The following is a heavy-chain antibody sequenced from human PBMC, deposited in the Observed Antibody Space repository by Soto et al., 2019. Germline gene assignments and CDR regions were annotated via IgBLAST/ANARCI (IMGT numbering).Heavy chain of an antibody. CDR3: ARDLGKLGYYYYYGMDV. CDR2: ISSSGSTI. V-gene: IGHV3-11*01. J-gene: IGHJ6*02. D-gene: IGHD3-16*01. Sequence: GGSLRLSCAASGFTFSDYYMSWVRQAPGKGLEWVSYISSSGSTIYYADSVKGRFAISRDNAKNSLYLQMNSLRAEDTAVYYCARDLGKLGYYYYYGMDVWGQGTTVTVSS. CDR1: GFTFSDYY.